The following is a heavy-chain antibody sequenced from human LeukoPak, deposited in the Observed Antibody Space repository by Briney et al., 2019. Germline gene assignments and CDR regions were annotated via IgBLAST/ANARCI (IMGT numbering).Heavy chain of an antibody. CDR1: GGSISSYY. Sequence: SQTLFLTCTVSGGSISSYYWSWIRQPAGQGLGWIGRIYTSGSTNYNPSLKTRVTMSVDTSKNQFSLTLSSVTAADTAVYYCAREWELNAFDIWRQGTMVTVSS. D-gene: IGHD1-26*01. J-gene: IGHJ3*02. CDR3: AREWELNAFDI. CDR2: IYTSGST. V-gene: IGHV4-4*07.